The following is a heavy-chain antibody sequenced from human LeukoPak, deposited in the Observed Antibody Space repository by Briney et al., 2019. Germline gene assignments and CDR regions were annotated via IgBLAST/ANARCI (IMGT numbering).Heavy chain of an antibody. CDR1: GFTFSNYA. CDR3: ARFLYDSSGYYFDY. D-gene: IGHD3-22*01. J-gene: IGHJ4*02. CDR2: IYYSGST. Sequence: GSLRLSCAASGFTFSNYAMSWVRQPPGKGLEWIGYIYYSGSTNYNPSLKSRVTISVDTSKNQFSLKLSSVTAADTAVYYCARFLYDSSGYYFDYWGQGTLVTVSS. V-gene: IGHV4-59*01.